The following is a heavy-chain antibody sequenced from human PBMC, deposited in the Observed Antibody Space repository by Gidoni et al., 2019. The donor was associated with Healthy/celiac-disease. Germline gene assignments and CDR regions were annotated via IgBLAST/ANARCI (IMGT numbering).Heavy chain of an antibody. Sequence: EVQLVESGGGLVQPGGSLRLSCAASGFTFSSYWMSWVRQAPGKGLEWVANIKQDGSEKYYVDSVKGRFTISRDNAKNSLYLQMNSLRAEDTAVYYCTRDRIVATSPHDYWGQGTLVTVSS. CDR3: TRDRIVATSPHDY. CDR2: IKQDGSEK. V-gene: IGHV3-7*04. CDR1: GFTFSSYW. D-gene: IGHD5-12*01. J-gene: IGHJ4*02.